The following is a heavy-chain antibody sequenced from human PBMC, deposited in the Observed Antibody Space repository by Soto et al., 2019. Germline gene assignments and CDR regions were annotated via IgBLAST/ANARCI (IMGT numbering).Heavy chain of an antibody. CDR2: INSNGGST. J-gene: IGHJ4*02. CDR1: GFTFSSYA. CDR3: VRGLAYFDY. V-gene: IGHV3-64*01. Sequence: EVQLVESGGGLVQPGGSLRLSCAASGFTFSSYAMHWVRQAPGKGLEYVSAINSNGGSTYYANSVKGRFTISRDNSKNTLYLHMRSLRAEDLAKYYSVRGLAYFDYSGQGTLVTVSS.